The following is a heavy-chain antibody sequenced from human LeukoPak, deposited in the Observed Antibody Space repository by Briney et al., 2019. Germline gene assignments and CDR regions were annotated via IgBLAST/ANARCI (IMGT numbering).Heavy chain of an antibody. J-gene: IGHJ4*02. CDR1: GGSISSYY. CDR3: ARRRGGYYYGSGSYCLDY. V-gene: IGHV4-4*07. D-gene: IGHD3-10*01. Sequence: SETLSLTCTVSGGSISSYYWSWIRQPAGKGLEWIGRIYSSGSTTYNPSLKSRVTMSVDTSKNQFSLKLSSVTAADTAVYYCARRRGGYYYGSGSYCLDYWGQGTLVTVSS. CDR2: IYSSGST.